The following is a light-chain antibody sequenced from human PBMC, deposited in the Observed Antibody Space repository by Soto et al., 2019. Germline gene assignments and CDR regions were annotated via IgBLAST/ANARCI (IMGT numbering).Light chain of an antibody. Sequence: EIVLTQSPGTLSLSPGERATLSCRASQSVSSSYLAWYQQKPGQAPRLLIYGASSRATGIPDRFSGSGSGTEFTLTISSLQPEDFATYYCQQPYSTVRTFGQGTKVDIK. CDR2: GAS. CDR3: QQPYSTVRT. CDR1: QSVSSSY. V-gene: IGKV3-20*01. J-gene: IGKJ1*01.